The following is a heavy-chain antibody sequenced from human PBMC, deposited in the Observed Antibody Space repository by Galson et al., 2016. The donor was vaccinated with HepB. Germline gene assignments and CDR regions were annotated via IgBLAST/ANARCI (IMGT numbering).Heavy chain of an antibody. Sequence: SLRLSCAASEFTFRSYWMHWVRQAPGKGLVWVSGINSDGSSTNYADSVKGRFTISRDNAKNTLYLQMKSLRVEDTALYYCVRRYCSGGSCRFPFDSWGQGTLVTVSS. J-gene: IGHJ4*02. CDR3: VRRYCSGGSCRFPFDS. CDR2: INSDGSST. CDR1: EFTFRSYW. V-gene: IGHV3-74*01. D-gene: IGHD2-15*01.